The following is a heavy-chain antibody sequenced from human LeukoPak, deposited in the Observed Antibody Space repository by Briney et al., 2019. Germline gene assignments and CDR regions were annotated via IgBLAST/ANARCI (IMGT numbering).Heavy chain of an antibody. V-gene: IGHV3-30*02. D-gene: IGHD1-26*01. CDR1: GFTFSSYG. Sequence: GGSLRLSCAASGFTFSSYGMHWVRQAPGKGLEWVAFIRYDGSNKYYADSVKGRFTISRDNSKNTLYLQMNSLRAEDMAVYYCAKGRGWEASYYYYYMDVWGKGTTVTISS. CDR3: AKGRGWEASYYYYYMDV. J-gene: IGHJ6*03. CDR2: IRYDGSNK.